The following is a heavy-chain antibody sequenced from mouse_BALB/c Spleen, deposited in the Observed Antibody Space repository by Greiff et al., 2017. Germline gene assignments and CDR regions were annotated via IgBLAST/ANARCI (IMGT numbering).Heavy chain of an antibody. D-gene: IGHD2-3*01. CDR3: ARWDGYYDY. CDR2: ISSGSSTI. J-gene: IGHJ2*01. Sequence: EVQVVESGGGLVQPGGSRKLSCAASGFTFSSFGMHWVRQAPEKGLEWVAYISSGSSTIYYADTVKGRFTISRDNPKNTLFLQMTSLRSEDTAMYYCARWDGYYDYWGQGTTLTVSS. V-gene: IGHV5-17*02. CDR1: GFTFSSFG.